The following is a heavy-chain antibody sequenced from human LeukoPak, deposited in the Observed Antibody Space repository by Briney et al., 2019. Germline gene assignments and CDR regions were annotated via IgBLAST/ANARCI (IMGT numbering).Heavy chain of an antibody. CDR2: IYYSGST. J-gene: IGHJ4*02. CDR3: ARKGIVATIYDY. D-gene: IGHD5-12*01. CDR1: GGSFSGYY. V-gene: IGHV4-31*11. Sequence: SETLSLTCAVYGGSFSGYYWSWIRQHPGKGLEWIGYIYYSGSTYYNPSLKSRVTISVDTSKNQFSLKLSSVTAADTAVYYCARKGIVATIYDYWGQGTLVTVSS.